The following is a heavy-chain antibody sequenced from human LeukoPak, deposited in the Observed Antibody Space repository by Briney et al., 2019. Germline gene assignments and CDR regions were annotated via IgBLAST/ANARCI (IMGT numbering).Heavy chain of an antibody. D-gene: IGHD3-22*01. CDR2: ISSSSYI. Sequence: GGSLRLSCAASGFTFSSYSMNWVRQAPGKGLEWVSSISSSSYIYYADSVKGRFTISRDNAKNSLYLQMNSLRAEDTAVYYCARDYYDSSPADYWGQGTLVTVSS. CDR1: GFTFSSYS. J-gene: IGHJ4*02. V-gene: IGHV3-21*01. CDR3: ARDYYDSSPADY.